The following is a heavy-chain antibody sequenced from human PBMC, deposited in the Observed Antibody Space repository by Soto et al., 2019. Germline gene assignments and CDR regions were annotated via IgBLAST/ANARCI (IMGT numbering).Heavy chain of an antibody. Sequence: QGQRVESGGGVVQPGTSLRLSCVGSGFTFRSYVIHWIRQAPGKGLEWVALTSYDGSNKYYDDSVKGRFTISRDNSRNTVDLQMYSLRLADTAPYYCARWGTTGGLDVWGQGTLVSVSS. CDR3: ARWGTTGGLDV. D-gene: IGHD3-16*01. CDR1: GFTFRSYV. CDR2: TSYDGSNK. V-gene: IGHV3-30*19. J-gene: IGHJ4*02.